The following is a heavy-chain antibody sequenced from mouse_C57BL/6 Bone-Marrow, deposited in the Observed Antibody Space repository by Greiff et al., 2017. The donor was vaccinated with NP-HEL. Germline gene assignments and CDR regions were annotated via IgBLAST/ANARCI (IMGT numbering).Heavy chain of an antibody. V-gene: IGHV5-9-1*02. D-gene: IGHD2-3*01. Sequence: EVQRVESGEGLVKPGGSLKLSCAASGFTFSSYAMSWVRQTPEKRLEWVAYISSGGDYIYYADTVKGRFTISRDNARNTLYLQMSSLKSEDTAMYYCTREDGYYAWFAYWGQGTLVTVSA. J-gene: IGHJ3*01. CDR1: GFTFSSYA. CDR3: TREDGYYAWFAY. CDR2: ISSGGDYI.